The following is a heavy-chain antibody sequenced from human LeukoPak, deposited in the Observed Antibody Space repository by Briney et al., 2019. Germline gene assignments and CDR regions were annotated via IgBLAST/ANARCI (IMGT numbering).Heavy chain of an antibody. CDR2: INPSGGST. J-gene: IGHJ4*02. V-gene: IGHV1-46*03. CDR1: VYTFTIYY. D-gene: IGHD5-18*01. CDR3: ARADTAMVANFDY. Sequence: GASVKVSFTASVYTFTIYYMHWVRQAPGQGLEWMGIINPSGGSTSYAQHFQDRVTMTRDTSTSTVYMQLSSLRSEDTAVYYCARADTAMVANFDYWGQGTLVTVSS.